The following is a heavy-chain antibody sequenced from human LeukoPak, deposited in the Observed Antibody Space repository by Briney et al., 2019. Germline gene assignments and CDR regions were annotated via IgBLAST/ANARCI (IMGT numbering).Heavy chain of an antibody. CDR2: IYGSGST. D-gene: IGHD3-10*01. V-gene: IGHV4-4*07. Sequence: SETLSLTCTVSGGSISSYWSWIRQPAGKGLEWIGRIYGSGSTTYNPYLKSRVTMSLDMSKNQFFLKLSSVTAADTAVYYCARDSGTTGEVKFDPWGQGTLVTVSS. CDR3: ARDSGTTGEVKFDP. CDR1: GGSISSY. J-gene: IGHJ5*02.